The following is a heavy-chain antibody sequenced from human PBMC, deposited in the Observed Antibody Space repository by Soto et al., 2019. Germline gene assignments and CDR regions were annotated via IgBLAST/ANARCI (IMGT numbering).Heavy chain of an antibody. CDR2: IKQDGSEK. J-gene: IGHJ6*03. CDR3: ARDRSSSHSPPGWWYYYYMDV. CDR1: GFTFSSYW. D-gene: IGHD6-6*01. Sequence: GGSLRLSCAASGFTFSSYWMSWVRQAPGKGLEWVANIKQDGSEKYYVDSVKGRFTISRDNAKNSLYLQMNSLRAEDTAVYYCARDRSSSHSPPGWWYYYYMDVWGKGTTVTVSS. V-gene: IGHV3-7*01.